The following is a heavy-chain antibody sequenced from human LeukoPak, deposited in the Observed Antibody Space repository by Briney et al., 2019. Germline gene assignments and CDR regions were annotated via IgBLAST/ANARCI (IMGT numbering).Heavy chain of an antibody. CDR3: ARQSYCSSTSCHAHFDY. CDR2: IYPGGSDT. D-gene: IGHD2-2*01. Sequence: ESLKIYFQGSGYSFTSYWIGGVRQMPGKGRDWMEIIYPGGSDTRYRPSFQGPVHISADKSISNDYLQWSSLKASDTAMYYCARQSYCSSTSCHAHFDYWGQGTLVTVSS. CDR1: GYSFTSYW. V-gene: IGHV5-51*01. J-gene: IGHJ4*02.